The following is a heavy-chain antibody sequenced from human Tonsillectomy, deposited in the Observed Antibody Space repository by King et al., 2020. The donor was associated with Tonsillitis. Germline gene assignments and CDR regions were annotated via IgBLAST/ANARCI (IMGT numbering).Heavy chain of an antibody. Sequence: VQLVESGGGLVQPGGSLRLSCAASGFTFSTYWMSWVRQAPGKGLEWVANIKQDGSEKYYGDSVKGRLTISRDNAKNSLYLQMNSLRAEDTAVYFWSRTGGVVIIKTNYYYYGMDVWGQGTTVTVSS. V-gene: IGHV3-7*01. CDR3: SRTGGVVIIKTNYYYYGMDV. CDR1: GFTFSTYW. CDR2: IKQDGSEK. J-gene: IGHJ6*02. D-gene: IGHD3-10*01.